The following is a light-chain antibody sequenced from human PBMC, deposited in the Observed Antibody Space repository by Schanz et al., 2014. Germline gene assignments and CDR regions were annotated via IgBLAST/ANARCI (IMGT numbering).Light chain of an antibody. J-gene: IGKJ1*01. Sequence: EVVLTQSPATLSLSPGERATLSCRASQIVSNDFAWYQQKPGQAPRLLIYGASTRATNIPARFSGSGSGTEFTLTISSLQSEDFAVYYCQQYNNWPPEGTFGQGTKVEIK. V-gene: IGKV3-15*01. CDR3: QQYNNWPPEGT. CDR1: QIVSND. CDR2: GAS.